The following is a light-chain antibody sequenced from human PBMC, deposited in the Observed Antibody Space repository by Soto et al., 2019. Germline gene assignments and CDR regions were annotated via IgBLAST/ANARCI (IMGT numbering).Light chain of an antibody. CDR2: AAS. V-gene: IGKV3-20*01. J-gene: IGKJ2*01. CDR3: QLYGSSPPRYT. CDR1: QSVSSNY. Sequence: EIVLTQSPGTLYLSPGERATLSCRASQSVSSNYLAWYQQKRGQAPRLLIYAASARATGIPDRFSGSGSGTDFTLTISRLEPEDFAVYFCQLYGSSPPRYTFGQGTKPEIK.